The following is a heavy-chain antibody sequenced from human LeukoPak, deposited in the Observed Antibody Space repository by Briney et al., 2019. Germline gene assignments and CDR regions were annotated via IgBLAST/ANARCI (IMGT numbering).Heavy chain of an antibody. CDR1: GFTISSDY. CDR3: AKNQWSGFGELSDWFDR. J-gene: IGHJ5*02. Sequence: GGSLRLSCAASGFTISSDYMSWVRQAPGKGLEWVSAISGSGDRRFYADSVKGRFTISRDNFKNTLYLQMNSPRAEDTAVYYCAKNQWSGFGELSDWFDRWGQGTLVTVSS. D-gene: IGHD3-10*01. V-gene: IGHV3-23*01. CDR2: ISGSGDRR.